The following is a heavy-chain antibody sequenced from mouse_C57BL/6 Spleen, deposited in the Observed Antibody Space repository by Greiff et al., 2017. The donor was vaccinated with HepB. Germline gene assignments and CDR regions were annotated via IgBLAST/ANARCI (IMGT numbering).Heavy chain of an antibody. CDR2: INPNNGGT. Sequence: EVQLQQSGPELVKPGASVKISCKASGYTFTDYYMNWVKQSHGKSLEWIGDINPNNGGTSYNQKFTGKATLTVDKSSSTAYMELRSLTSEDSAVDYCARVDYDGYYEDYWGQGTTLTVSS. J-gene: IGHJ2*01. D-gene: IGHD2-3*01. V-gene: IGHV1-26*01. CDR3: ARVDYDGYYEDY. CDR1: GYTFTDYY.